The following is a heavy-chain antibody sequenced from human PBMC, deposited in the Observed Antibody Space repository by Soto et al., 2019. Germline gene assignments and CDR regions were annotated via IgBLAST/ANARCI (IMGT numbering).Heavy chain of an antibody. J-gene: IGHJ5*02. CDR2: IYPADSDT. D-gene: IGHD3-22*01. Sequence: PGESLKISCKTSGYTFSIYWIAWVRQTPGRGLEWMGIIYPADSDTRYSPSFQGQVTISADKSTSTAYLHWNSLKASDSATYYCARKDSSGYSNWFDPWGQGTLVTVSS. CDR3: ARKDSSGYSNWFDP. CDR1: GYTFSIYW. V-gene: IGHV5-51*01.